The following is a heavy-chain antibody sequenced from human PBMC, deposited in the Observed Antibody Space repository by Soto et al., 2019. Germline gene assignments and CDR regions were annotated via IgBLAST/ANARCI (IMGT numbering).Heavy chain of an antibody. Sequence: GSGPTLVNPTQTLTLTCTFSGFSLSTSGMCVTWVRQPPGRALECLALIDWDDGKYYSTSLKTRLTISKDTSKNQVVLTMTNMDPVDTATYYCARIVTIFGVVERLDYGMDVWGQGTTVTVSS. CDR3: ARIVTIFGVVERLDYGMDV. CDR2: IDWDDGK. J-gene: IGHJ6*02. CDR1: GFSLSTSGMC. D-gene: IGHD3-3*01. V-gene: IGHV2-70*20.